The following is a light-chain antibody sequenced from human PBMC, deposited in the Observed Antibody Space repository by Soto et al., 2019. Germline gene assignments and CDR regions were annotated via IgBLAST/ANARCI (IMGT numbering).Light chain of an antibody. J-gene: IGKJ2*02. CDR2: DIF. Sequence: EIVLTQSPSTLSLSPGERATLSCRARQTVPKYLAWYQQKPCQAPRLLIYDIFNRATGIPARFSGSGSGTDFTLTISSLEPADVAVYYCHQRNSWPRSTFGQGTKLPIK. V-gene: IGKV3-11*01. CDR3: HQRNSWPRST. CDR1: QTVPKY.